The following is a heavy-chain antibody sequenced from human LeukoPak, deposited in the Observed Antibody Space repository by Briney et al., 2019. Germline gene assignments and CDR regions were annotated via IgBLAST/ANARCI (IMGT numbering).Heavy chain of an antibody. D-gene: IGHD6-19*01. CDR3: AKVKSSGWYYFDY. V-gene: IGHV3-23*01. CDR1: GFTFSSYA. Sequence: GGSLRLSCAASGFTFSSYAMSWVRQAPGKGLEWVSAISGSGGSTYYADSVKGRFTISRDNSKNTLYLQMHSLRAEDTAVYYCAKVKSSGWYYFDYWGQGTLVTVSS. CDR2: ISGSGGST. J-gene: IGHJ4*02.